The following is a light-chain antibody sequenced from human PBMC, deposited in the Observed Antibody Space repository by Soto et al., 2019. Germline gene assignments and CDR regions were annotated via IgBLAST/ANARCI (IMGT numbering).Light chain of an antibody. CDR2: DAS. Sequence: EIVLTQSPATLSLSPGERATLSCRASQSVSSYLAWYQQKPGQAPRLLIYDASNRATGIPARFSGSGSGTDFTLTIRTLEPEDFAVYYCQQYGSSPRTFGQGTKVDIK. V-gene: IGKV3-20*01. CDR3: QQYGSSPRT. CDR1: QSVSSY. J-gene: IGKJ1*01.